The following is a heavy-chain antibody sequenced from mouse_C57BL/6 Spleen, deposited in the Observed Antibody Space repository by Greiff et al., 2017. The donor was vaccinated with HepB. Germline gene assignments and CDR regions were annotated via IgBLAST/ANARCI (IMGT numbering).Heavy chain of an antibody. CDR3: AGSFPVSYDYGGAMDY. V-gene: IGHV7-3*01. Sequence: DVMLVESGGGLVQPGGSLSLSCAASGFTFTDYYMSWVRQPPGKALEWLGFIRNKANGYTTEYSASVKGRFTISRDNSQSILYLQMNALRAEDSATYYCAGSFPVSYDYGGAMDYWGQGTSVTVSS. D-gene: IGHD2-4*01. CDR2: IRNKANGYTT. J-gene: IGHJ4*01. CDR1: GFTFTDYY.